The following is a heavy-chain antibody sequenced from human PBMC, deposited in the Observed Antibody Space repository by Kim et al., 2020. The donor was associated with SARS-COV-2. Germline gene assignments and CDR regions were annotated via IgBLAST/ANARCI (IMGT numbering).Heavy chain of an antibody. Sequence: RGRFTISRDNSENALYQQMNSLRAEDTAVYYCARGGPIAVAGGYYYGMDVWGQGTTVTVSS. CDR3: ARGGPIAVAGGYYYGMDV. D-gene: IGHD6-19*01. V-gene: IGHV3-30*07. J-gene: IGHJ6*02.